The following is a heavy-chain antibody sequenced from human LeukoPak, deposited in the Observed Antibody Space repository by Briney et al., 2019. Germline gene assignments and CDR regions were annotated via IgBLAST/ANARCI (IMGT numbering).Heavy chain of an antibody. J-gene: IGHJ4*02. CDR3: AREILAYSSSSVLDY. CDR2: IKYDASST. V-gene: IGHV3-74*01. CDR1: GFTFSSHW. Sequence: GGSLRLSCADSGFTFSSHWMHWVRQAPGKGLVWVSRIKYDASSTSYADSVKGRFTISRDNAKNSLYLQMNSLRAEDTAVYYCAREILAYSSSSVLDYWGQGTLVTVSS. D-gene: IGHD6-6*01.